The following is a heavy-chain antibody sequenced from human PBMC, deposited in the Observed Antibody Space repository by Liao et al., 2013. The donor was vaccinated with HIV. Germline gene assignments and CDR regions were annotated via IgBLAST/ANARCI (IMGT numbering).Heavy chain of an antibody. CDR2: LHFSGTT. CDR1: GDSISSSSPY. J-gene: IGHJ4*02. V-gene: IGHV4-39*07. D-gene: IGHD3-10*01. CDR3: ARGFWGSGLDS. Sequence: QLQLRESGPRLVKPSETLSLICTVSGDSISSSSPYWGWIRQSPGKGLEWIGSLHFSGTTYNKPSLKPRVTMSVDTSKNQFSLHLTSVTAADTAVYYCARGFWGSGLDSWGQGTLVTVSS.